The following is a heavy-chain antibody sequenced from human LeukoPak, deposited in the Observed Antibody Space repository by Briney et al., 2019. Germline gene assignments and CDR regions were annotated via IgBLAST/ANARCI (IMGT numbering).Heavy chain of an antibody. CDR1: DDSISDYY. J-gene: IGHJ4*02. CDR2: FYNSGRS. D-gene: IGHD3-9*01. V-gene: IGHV4-59*12. Sequence: SETLSLTCTVSDDSISDYYRGWIRQPPGKGLEWIGYFYNSGRSTYNPSLKSRVTMSVDTSKNQFSLKLSSVTAADTAVYYCAREGYKDYDILTGYFDYWGQGTLVTVSS. CDR3: AREGYKDYDILTGYFDY.